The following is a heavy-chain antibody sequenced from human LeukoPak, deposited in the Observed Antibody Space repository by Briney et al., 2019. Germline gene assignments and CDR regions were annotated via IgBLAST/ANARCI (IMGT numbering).Heavy chain of an antibody. J-gene: IGHJ3*02. CDR3: ARGTMILVLEHDAFDI. V-gene: IGHV1-46*01. CDR2: INPSGGST. CDR1: GFTITSSA. Sequence: TSVKVSCKASGFTITSSAVQWVRQAPGQGLEWMGIINPSGGSTSYAQKFQGRVTMTRDTSTSTVYMELSSLRSEDTAVYYCARGTMILVLEHDAFDIWGRGTMVTVSS. D-gene: IGHD3-22*01.